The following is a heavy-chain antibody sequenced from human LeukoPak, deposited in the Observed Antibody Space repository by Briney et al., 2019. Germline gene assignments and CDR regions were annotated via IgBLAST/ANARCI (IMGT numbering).Heavy chain of an antibody. J-gene: IGHJ4*02. CDR2: IDYGGTT. D-gene: IGHD2-15*01. V-gene: IGHV4-59*01. CDR3: ASGTGSGHVFDY. Sequence: SETLSLTCSVSGGSSSRDYWSWIRQSPGKGLEWVGYIDYGGTTNYNPSLKSRVTISVDMSKTQLSLKLSSATAADTAVYYCASGTGSGHVFDYWGQGPLVTVSS. CDR1: GGSSSRDY.